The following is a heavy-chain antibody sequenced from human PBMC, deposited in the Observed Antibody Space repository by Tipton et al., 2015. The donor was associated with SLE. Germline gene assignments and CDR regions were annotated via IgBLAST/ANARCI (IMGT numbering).Heavy chain of an antibody. CDR3: AKGASSAWFEY. CDR1: GFTFRFYA. J-gene: IGHJ5*01. CDR2: ISGSGGVT. D-gene: IGHD6-19*01. Sequence: SLRLSCEASGFTFRFYAMSWVRQAPGKGLEWVSAISGSGGVTYYADSVKGRFTISRDNSKNTVYLQMNSLRAEDTAIYYCAKGASSAWFEYWGQGTPVTVSS. V-gene: IGHV3-23*01.